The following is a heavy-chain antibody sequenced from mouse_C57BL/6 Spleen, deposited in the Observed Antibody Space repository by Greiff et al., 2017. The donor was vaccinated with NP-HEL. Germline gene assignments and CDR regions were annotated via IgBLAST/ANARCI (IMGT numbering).Heavy chain of an antibody. CDR3: AIITTVVGGDY. CDR1: GYAFSSYW. V-gene: IGHV1-80*01. D-gene: IGHD1-1*01. Sequence: VNVVESGAELVKPGASVKISCKASGYAFSSYWMNWVKQRPGKGLEWIGPLSPLAVDPNSNGQFKGQATLTADKSSSTAYMQLSSLTSEDSAVYFCAIITTVVGGDYWGQGTTLTVSS. J-gene: IGHJ2*01. CDR2: LSPLAVDP.